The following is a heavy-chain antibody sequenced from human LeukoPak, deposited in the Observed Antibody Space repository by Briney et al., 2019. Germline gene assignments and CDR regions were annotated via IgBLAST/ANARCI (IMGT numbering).Heavy chain of an antibody. V-gene: IGHV3-23*01. Sequence: PGGSLRLSCAASGFTFSSYAMSWVRQAPGKGLEWVSAISGSGGSTYYADSVKGRFTISRDNSKNTLYLQMNTLRAEDTAIYYCAKCDYIVVVPAAGNFDYWGQRTLVTVSS. D-gene: IGHD2-2*01. CDR2: ISGSGGST. CDR1: GFTFSSYA. CDR3: AKCDYIVVVPAAGNFDY. J-gene: IGHJ4*02.